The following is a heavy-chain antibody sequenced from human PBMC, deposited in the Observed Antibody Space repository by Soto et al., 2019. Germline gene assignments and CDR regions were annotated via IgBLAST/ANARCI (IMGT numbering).Heavy chain of an antibody. CDR3: ARQRTTVVTQAYFDH. CDR1: GESISSSSYY. V-gene: IGHV4-39*01. Sequence: SETLSLTCIVSGESISSSSYYWVWIRHPPGKGLEWIGSIYYSGRTYYNPSFKSRVTISIDTSKNQFSLKLSSVTATDTAVYYCARQRTTVVTQAYFDHWGQGALVIVSS. J-gene: IGHJ4*02. D-gene: IGHD2-21*02. CDR2: IYYSGRT.